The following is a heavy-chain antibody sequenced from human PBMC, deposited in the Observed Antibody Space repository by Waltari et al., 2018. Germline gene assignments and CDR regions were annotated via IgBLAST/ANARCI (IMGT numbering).Heavy chain of an antibody. D-gene: IGHD6-13*01. CDR2: IRSKPNNYAT. CDR3: TGGAVTGTDF. Sequence: VQVVESGGGLVQPGGSLKLSCATSGSTFRGSTIHWVRQTSGKGLEWIGRIRSKPNNYATRYTASVEGRFTISRDDSENTAYLQMSSLMTEDTAVYYCTGGAVTGTDFWGQGTLVTVSS. CDR1: GSTFRGST. V-gene: IGHV3-73*01. J-gene: IGHJ4*02.